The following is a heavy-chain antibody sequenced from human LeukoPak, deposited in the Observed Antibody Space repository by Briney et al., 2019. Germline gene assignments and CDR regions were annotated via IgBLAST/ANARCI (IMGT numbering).Heavy chain of an antibody. V-gene: IGHV4-4*02. CDR2: IQHSGNT. D-gene: IGHD2-2*02. CDR1: VGSISGRNW. CDR3: ARGQLLYKYFDY. Sequence: SGTLSLTCAVSVGSISGRNWWSWVRQPPGKGLEWIGEIQHSGNTNYNPSLKSRVTISVDTSKNQFSLKLSSVTAADTAVYYCARGQLLYKYFDYWGQGTLVTVSS. J-gene: IGHJ4*02.